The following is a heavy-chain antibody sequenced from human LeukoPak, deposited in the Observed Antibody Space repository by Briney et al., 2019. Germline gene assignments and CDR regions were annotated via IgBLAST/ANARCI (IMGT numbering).Heavy chain of an antibody. J-gene: IGHJ4*02. Sequence: ASXXVSCKASGYTFSGYYIHWVRQAPGRGLEWMSWINPSNGDTNYAQKFQGRVTMTRDTSISTAYMELTRLISDDTAVYHCARVGSSGWYVHPTLDYWGQGTLVTVSS. CDR2: INPSNGDT. D-gene: IGHD6-19*01. CDR3: ARVGSSGWYVHPTLDY. CDR1: GYTFSGYY. V-gene: IGHV1-2*02.